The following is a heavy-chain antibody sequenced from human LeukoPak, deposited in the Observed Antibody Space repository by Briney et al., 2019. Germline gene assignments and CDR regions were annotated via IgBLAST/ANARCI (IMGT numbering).Heavy chain of an antibody. V-gene: IGHV4-59*08. CDR1: GGSISSYY. CDR2: IYHSGST. CDR3: ARHVESLGAGFPFDY. Sequence: SETLSLTCTVSGGSISSYYWSWIRQPPGEGLEWIGYIYHSGSTNYNPSLKSRVTVSRDTYRNQFSLRLTSVTAADTALYYCARHVESLGAGFPFDYWGQGTLVTVSS. J-gene: IGHJ4*02. D-gene: IGHD3-16*01.